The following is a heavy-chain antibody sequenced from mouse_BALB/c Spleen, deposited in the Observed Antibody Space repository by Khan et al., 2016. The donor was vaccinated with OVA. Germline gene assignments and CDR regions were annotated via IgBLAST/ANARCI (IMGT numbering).Heavy chain of an antibody. J-gene: IGHJ3*01. CDR1: GYTFTSYT. V-gene: IGHV1-4*01. D-gene: IGHD2-14*01. Sequence: QTQLVQSGAELARPGASVKMSCKASGYTFTSYTIHWIKKRPGQGLEWIGYINPSNGYTNYNQKFKDKATLTTDKSSTTAYLQLSSLTSDDSAVYNCVRDGAYHRNDGWFAYWGQGTLVTVSA. CDR3: VRDGAYHRNDGWFAY. CDR2: INPSNGYT.